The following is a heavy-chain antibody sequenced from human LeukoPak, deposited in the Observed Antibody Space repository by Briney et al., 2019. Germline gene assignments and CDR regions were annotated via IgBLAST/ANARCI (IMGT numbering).Heavy chain of an antibody. CDR3: ARWYSSGWYSDY. CDR2: ISATGLST. D-gene: IGHD6-19*01. Sequence: GGSLRLSCTASDFAFTSSGMSWVRQVPGTGLEWVSFISATGLSTYYADSVKGRFTVSRDNSKNTLYLQMNSLRAADTAVYYCARWYSSGWYSDYWGQGTLVTVSS. V-gene: IGHV3-23*01. J-gene: IGHJ4*02. CDR1: DFAFTSSG.